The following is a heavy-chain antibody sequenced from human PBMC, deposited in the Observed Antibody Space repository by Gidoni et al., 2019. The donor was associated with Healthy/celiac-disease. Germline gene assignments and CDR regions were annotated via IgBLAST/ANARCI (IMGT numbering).Heavy chain of an antibody. D-gene: IGHD2-2*01. J-gene: IGHJ5*02. CDR2: INHSGST. V-gene: IGHV4-34*01. CDR3: ARGPGKYCSSTSCSRRWFNP. CDR1: GGSFSGYY. Sequence: QVQLQQWGAGLLKPSETLSLTCAVYGGSFSGYYWSWIRQPPGKGLEWIGEINHSGSTNYNPSLKSRVTISVDTSKNQFSLKLSSVTAADTAVYYCARGPGKYCSSTSCSRRWFNPWGQGTLVTVSS.